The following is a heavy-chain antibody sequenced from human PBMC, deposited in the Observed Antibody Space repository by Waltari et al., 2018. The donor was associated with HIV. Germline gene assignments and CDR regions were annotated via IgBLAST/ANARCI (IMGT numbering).Heavy chain of an antibody. CDR3: AKEGIRGVIVAGFDY. J-gene: IGHJ4*02. Sequence: QVHLVESGGGVVQPGRSLRLSCAASGFTFNSYGMHWVRQAPGKGLEWVAVISYDGSNRYYADSVKGRFTISRDNSKNTLYLQMNSLRAEDTAVYYCAKEGIRGVIVAGFDYWGQGTLVTVSS. V-gene: IGHV3-30*18. CDR2: ISYDGSNR. CDR1: GFTFNSYG. D-gene: IGHD3-10*01.